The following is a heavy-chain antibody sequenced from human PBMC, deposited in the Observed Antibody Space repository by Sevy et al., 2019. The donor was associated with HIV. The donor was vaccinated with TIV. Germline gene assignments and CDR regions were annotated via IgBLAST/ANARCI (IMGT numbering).Heavy chain of an antibody. Sequence: GGSLRLSCATSGFTFSDAWLSWVRQAPGKGLEWVGRIRSKGDGGTTEYAAPVKGRFTISRDDSKNMFYVQMNGLKIEDTGMYYCTTEGADWGQGNRVTVSS. CDR2: IRSKGDGGTT. J-gene: IGHJ1*01. V-gene: IGHV3-15*05. D-gene: IGHD1-26*01. CDR1: GFTFSDAW. CDR3: TTEGAD.